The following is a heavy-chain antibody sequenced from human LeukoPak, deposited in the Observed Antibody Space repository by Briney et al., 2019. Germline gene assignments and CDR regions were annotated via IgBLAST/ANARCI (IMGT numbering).Heavy chain of an antibody. D-gene: IGHD3-10*01. J-gene: IGHJ6*03. V-gene: IGHV4-38-2*02. Sequence: SETLSLTCTVSGYSISSDYYWGWIRQPPGRGLEWIGTICHSGSTYYNPSLKSRVTISVDTSKNQFSLKLSSVTAADTAAYYCARRGGIIRGVASYYYMDVWGKGTTVTISS. CDR2: ICHSGST. CDR3: ARRGGIIRGVASYYYMDV. CDR1: GYSISSDYY.